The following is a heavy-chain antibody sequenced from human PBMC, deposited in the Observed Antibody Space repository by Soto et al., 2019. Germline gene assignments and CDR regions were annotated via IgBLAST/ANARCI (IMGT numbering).Heavy chain of an antibody. CDR3: AISSGSYFDYYYGMDV. D-gene: IGHD1-26*01. CDR2: ISGSGGST. CDR1: GFTFSSYG. Sequence: GGSLRLSCAASGFTFSSYGMHWVRQARGKGLEWVSAISGSGGSTYYADSVKGRFTISRDNSKNTLYLQMNSLRAEDTAVYYCAISSGSYFDYYYGMDVWGQGTTVTVSS. V-gene: IGHV3-23*01. J-gene: IGHJ6*02.